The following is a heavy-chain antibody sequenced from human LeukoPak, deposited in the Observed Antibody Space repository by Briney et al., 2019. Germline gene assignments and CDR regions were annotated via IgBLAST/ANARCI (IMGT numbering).Heavy chain of an antibody. D-gene: IGHD6-13*01. Sequence: PSGTLSLTCAVSGGSISSSNWWSWVRQPPGKGLEWIGEIYHSGSTNYNPSLKSRVTISVDKSKNQFSLKLSSVTAADTAVYYCATLPAAGNLDFDYGGQGTLVTASS. CDR3: ATLPAAGNLDFDY. J-gene: IGHJ4*02. CDR2: IYHSGST. CDR1: GGSISSSNW. V-gene: IGHV4-4*02.